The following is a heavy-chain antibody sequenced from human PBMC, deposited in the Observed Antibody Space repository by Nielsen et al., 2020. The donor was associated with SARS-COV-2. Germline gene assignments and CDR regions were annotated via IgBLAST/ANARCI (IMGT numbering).Heavy chain of an antibody. Sequence: SLKISCAASGFTFDHYAMHWVRQAPGKGLEWVSSISWNSDEIAYADSVKGRFTISRDNAKNSLYLQMNSLRAEDTAVYYCARGVLPGRYFDLWGRGTLVTVSS. CDR2: ISWNSDEI. J-gene: IGHJ2*01. V-gene: IGHV3-9*01. CDR3: ARGVLPGRYFDL. CDR1: GFTFDHYA. D-gene: IGHD1-14*01.